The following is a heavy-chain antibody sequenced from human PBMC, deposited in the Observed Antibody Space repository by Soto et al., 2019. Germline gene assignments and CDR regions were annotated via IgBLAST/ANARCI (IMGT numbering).Heavy chain of an antibody. CDR1: GFTFSDYY. V-gene: IGHV3-11*01. J-gene: IGHJ4*02. CDR3: ATEYCSSGNCFGAFHY. Sequence: GSLRLSCAASGFTFSDYYMSWIRQAPGKGLEWVSYISNSGGTIYYADSVKGRFTISRDNAKNSLYLQLNSLRAEDTAVYYCATEYCSSGNCFGAFHYWGQGTLVTVSS. CDR2: ISNSGGTI. D-gene: IGHD2-15*01.